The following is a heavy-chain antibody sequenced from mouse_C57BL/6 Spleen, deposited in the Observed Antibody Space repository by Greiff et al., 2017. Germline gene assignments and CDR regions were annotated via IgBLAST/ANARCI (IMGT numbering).Heavy chain of an antibody. CDR2: INPNNGGT. Sequence: LVKPGASVKISCKASGYTFTDYYMNWVKQSHGKSLERIGDINPNNGGTSYNQKFKGKATLTVDKSSTTAYMELRRLTSEDSAFYYCARTQLGYAMDYWGQGTSVTVSS. V-gene: IGHV1-26*01. CDR1: GYTFTDYY. CDR3: ARTQLGYAMDY. D-gene: IGHD4-1*02. J-gene: IGHJ4*01.